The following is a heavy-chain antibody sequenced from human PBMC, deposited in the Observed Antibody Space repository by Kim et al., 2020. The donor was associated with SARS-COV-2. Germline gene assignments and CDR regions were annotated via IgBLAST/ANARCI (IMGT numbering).Heavy chain of an antibody. J-gene: IGHJ4*02. CDR3: ARDSYGSDLFAD. CDR2: IYYSGST. Sequence: SETLSLTCTVSGGSISSYYWSWFRQPPGKGLEWVGYIYYSGSTYYNPYLKSRVTISLHASKNQFSLNLSSVTAADTAVYYCARDSYGSDLFADWGRGTLV. V-gene: IGHV4-59*13. D-gene: IGHD1-26*01. CDR1: GGSISSYY.